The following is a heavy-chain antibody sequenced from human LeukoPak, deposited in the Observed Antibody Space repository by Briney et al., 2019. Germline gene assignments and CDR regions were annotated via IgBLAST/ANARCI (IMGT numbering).Heavy chain of an antibody. J-gene: IGHJ4*02. CDR2: IYPGDSDV. CDR1: GYSFTTYW. CDR3: ARLVAGSWGNPDY. Sequence: GESLKISCKGSGYSFTTYWIGWVRQVPGKGLEWMGIIYPGDSDVRYSPSFQGQVTILADKSISTAYLQWSSLKASDTAMYYCARLVAGSWGNPDYWGQGTLVTVSS. D-gene: IGHD6-19*01. V-gene: IGHV5-51*01.